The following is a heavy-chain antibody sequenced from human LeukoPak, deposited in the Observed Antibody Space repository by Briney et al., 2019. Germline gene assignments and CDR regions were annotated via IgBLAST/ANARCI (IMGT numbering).Heavy chain of an antibody. D-gene: IGHD3-10*01. Sequence: NPSETLSLTCTVSGDSISIYYWSWIRQPPGKGLEWIGYISDSGSTNYNPSLKSRVTISVDTSKRQSSLKLSSVTAADTAVNYCARYGSGRAYYYYMDVWGKGTTVTVSS. CDR1: GDSISIYY. V-gene: IGHV4-59*01. J-gene: IGHJ6*03. CDR3: ARYGSGRAYYYYMDV. CDR2: ISDSGST.